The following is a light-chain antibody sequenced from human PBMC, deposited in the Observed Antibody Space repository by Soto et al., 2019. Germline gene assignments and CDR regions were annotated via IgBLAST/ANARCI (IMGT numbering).Light chain of an antibody. V-gene: IGKV2-28*01. CDR2: SGA. J-gene: IGKJ4*02. CDR1: QSLLHSNGYNY. Sequence: DIVMTQSPLSLPVTPGEPASISCRSSQSLLHSNGYNYLDWYLQKPGQSPQLLIYSGANRASGVPDRVSGSGSGTDFRLQISRVEAEDVGVYYCMQALQSRTFGGGTKVEI. CDR3: MQALQSRT.